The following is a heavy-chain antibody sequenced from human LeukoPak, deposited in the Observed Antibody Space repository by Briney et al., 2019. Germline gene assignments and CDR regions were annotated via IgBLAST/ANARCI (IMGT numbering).Heavy chain of an antibody. J-gene: IGHJ6*02. Sequence: VASVKLSCKASGGTVSSYAISWVRKAPGQALECMGRISPIFGIAKYAQKFEGRDTITADKSTSTAYMELSSLRSEDTAVYYCARELATSEYYYYYGMDVWGQGTTVTVSS. V-gene: IGHV1-69*04. CDR1: GGTVSSYA. CDR2: ISPIFGIA. CDR3: ARELATSEYYYYYGMDV.